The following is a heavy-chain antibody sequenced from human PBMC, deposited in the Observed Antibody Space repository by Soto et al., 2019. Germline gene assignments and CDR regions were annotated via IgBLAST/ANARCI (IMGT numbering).Heavy chain of an antibody. CDR2: INPNSGGT. V-gene: IGHV1-2*02. J-gene: IGHJ6*02. Sequence: GASVKVSCKASGYTFTGYYMHWVRQAPGQGLEWMGWINPNSGGTNYAQKFQGRVTMTRDTSISTAYMELSRLRSDDTAVYYCARRGEQLWSNYGMDVWGQGTTVTVYS. D-gene: IGHD5-18*01. CDR3: ARRGEQLWSNYGMDV. CDR1: GYTFTGYY.